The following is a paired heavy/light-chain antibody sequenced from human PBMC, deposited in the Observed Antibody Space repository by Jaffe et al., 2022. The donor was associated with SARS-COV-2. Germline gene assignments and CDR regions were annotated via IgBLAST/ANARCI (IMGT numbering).Light chain of an antibody. CDR2: GAS. V-gene: IGKV3-15*01. Sequence: EIVMTQSPATLSVSPGERATLSCRASQSVSSNLAWYQQKPGQAPRLLIYGASTRATGIPARFSGSGSGTEFTLTISSLQSEDFAVYYCQQYNNWPKTFGQGTKLEIK. J-gene: IGKJ2*01. CDR3: QQYNNWPKT. CDR1: QSVSSN.
Heavy chain of an antibody. CDR3: AKWVDTARGYYYYYYMDV. Sequence: EVQLVESGGGLVQPGGSLRLSCAASGFTFSSYAMSWVRQAPGKGLEWVSAISGSGGSTYYADSVKGRFTISRDNSKNTLYLQMNSLRAEDTAVYYCAKWVDTARGYYYYYYMDVWGKGTTVTVSS. V-gene: IGHV3-23*04. CDR2: ISGSGGST. J-gene: IGHJ6*03. CDR1: GFTFSSYA. D-gene: IGHD5-18*01.